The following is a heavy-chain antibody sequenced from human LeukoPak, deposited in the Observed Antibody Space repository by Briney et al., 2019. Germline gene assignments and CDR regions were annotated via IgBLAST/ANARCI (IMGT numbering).Heavy chain of an antibody. V-gene: IGHV4-30-4*08. CDR2: IYYSGST. J-gene: IGHJ3*02. CDR3: AREPSYYYDSSLVNAFDI. Sequence: PSQTLSLTCTVSGGSISSGGYYWSWIRQHPGKGLEWIGYIYYSGSTYYNPSLKSRVTISVDTSKNQFSLKLSSVTAADTAVYYCAREPSYYYDSSLVNAFDIWGQGTMVTVSS. CDR1: GGSISSGGYY. D-gene: IGHD3-22*01.